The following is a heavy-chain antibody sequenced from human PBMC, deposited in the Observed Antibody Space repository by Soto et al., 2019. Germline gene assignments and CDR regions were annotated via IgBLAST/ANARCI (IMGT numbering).Heavy chain of an antibody. J-gene: IGHJ5*02. D-gene: IGHD6-13*01. CDR2: ISSSGSTI. CDR3: AGIAAQVAFDP. V-gene: IGHV3-48*03. CDR1: GFTFSSYE. Sequence: EVQLVESGGGLVQPGGSLRLSCAASGFTFSSYEMNWVRQAPGKGLEWVSYISSSGSTIYYADSVKGRFTISRDNAKNSLYRQMNSLRAEDTAVYYCAGIAAQVAFDPWGQGTLVTVSS.